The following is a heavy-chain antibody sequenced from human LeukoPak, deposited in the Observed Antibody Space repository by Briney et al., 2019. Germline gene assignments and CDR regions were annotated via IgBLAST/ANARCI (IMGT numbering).Heavy chain of an antibody. J-gene: IGHJ4*02. Sequence: ASVRVSCKAPGYTFTGYYMHWVRQAPGQGLECMGWINPNSGGTNYAQKFHGRVTVTRDTSISTAYMELSGLKSDDTAVYYCARTSHYVDVAATIPYGIYYFDYWGQGTLVTVSS. V-gene: IGHV1-2*02. CDR1: GYTFTGYY. CDR2: INPNSGGT. D-gene: IGHD5-12*01. CDR3: ARTSHYVDVAATIPYGIYYFDY.